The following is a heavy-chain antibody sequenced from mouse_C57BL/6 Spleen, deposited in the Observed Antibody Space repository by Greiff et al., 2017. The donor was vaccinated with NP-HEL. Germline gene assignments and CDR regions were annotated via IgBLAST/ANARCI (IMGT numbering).Heavy chain of an antibody. J-gene: IGHJ2*01. CDR3: ASRGLGY. Sequence: ESGPGLVKPSQSLSLTCSVTGYSITSGYYWNWIRQFPGNKLEWMGYISYDGSNNYNPSLKNRISITRDTSKNQFFLKLNSVTTEDTATYYCASRGLGYWGQGTTLTVSS. CDR2: ISYDGSN. D-gene: IGHD4-1*01. V-gene: IGHV3-6*01. CDR1: GYSITSGYY.